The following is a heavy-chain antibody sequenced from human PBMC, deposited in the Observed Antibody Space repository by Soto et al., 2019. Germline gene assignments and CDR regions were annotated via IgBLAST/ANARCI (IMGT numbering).Heavy chain of an antibody. V-gene: IGHV4-39*01. CDR3: ARHKDIVLAGFDP. Sequence: QLQLQESGPGLVKPSETLSLTCTVSGGSISSSSYYWGWIRQPPGKGLEWIGSIYSGGSTYYNPSLKSRVTISVDTSKNQFSLKLSSVTAADTAVYYCARHKDIVLAGFDPWGQGTLVTVSS. CDR2: IYSGGST. J-gene: IGHJ5*02. CDR1: GGSISSSSYY. D-gene: IGHD2-2*01.